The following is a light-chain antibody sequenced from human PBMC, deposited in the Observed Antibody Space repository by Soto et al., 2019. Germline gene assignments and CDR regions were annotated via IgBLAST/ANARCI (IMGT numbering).Light chain of an antibody. J-gene: IGKJ1*01. CDR1: QSVSSY. CDR3: QQYGRPSRT. CDR2: GAS. Sequence: EIVLTQSPGTLSLSPGERATLSCRASQSVSSYLAWYQQKPGQAPRLLIYGASSRATGIPDRFSGSGSGTDFTLTSSRLEPEDFAVYYCQQYGRPSRTFGQGTKAEIK. V-gene: IGKV3-20*01.